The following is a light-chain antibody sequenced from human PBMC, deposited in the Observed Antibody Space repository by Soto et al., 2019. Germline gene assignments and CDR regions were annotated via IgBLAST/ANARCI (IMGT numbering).Light chain of an antibody. J-gene: IGLJ1*01. Sequence: QSVLTXPASVSGSPGQSITISCTGASSDVGGYNYVSWYQQHPGKAPKLMIYDVSNRPSGVSNRFSGSKSGNTASLTISGLQAEDEADYYCSSYTSSSTLGGYVFGTGTKVTVL. V-gene: IGLV2-14*01. CDR2: DVS. CDR3: SSYTSSSTLGGYV. CDR1: SSDVGGYNY.